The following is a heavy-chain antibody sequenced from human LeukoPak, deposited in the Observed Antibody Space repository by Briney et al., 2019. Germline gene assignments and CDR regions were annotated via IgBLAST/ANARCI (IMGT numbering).Heavy chain of an antibody. V-gene: IGHV4-59*01. CDR3: ARHGTIAAAGYFVY. Sequence: KPSETLFLTCTVSGGSTSSYYWSWIRQPPGKGLEWIGYIYYSGSSNYNPSLKSRVTMLVDTSKNQFSLKLNSVTAADTAVYYCARHGTIAAAGYFVYWGQGSLVTVSS. CDR2: IYYSGSS. D-gene: IGHD6-13*01. CDR1: GGSTSSYY. J-gene: IGHJ4*02.